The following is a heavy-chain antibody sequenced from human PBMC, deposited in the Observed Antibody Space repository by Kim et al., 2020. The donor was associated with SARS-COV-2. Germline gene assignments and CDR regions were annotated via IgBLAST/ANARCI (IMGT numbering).Heavy chain of an antibody. CDR2: INAGNGNT. D-gene: IGHD2-2*01. V-gene: IGHV1-3*01. CDR1: GYTFTTYP. Sequence: ASVKVSCKTSGYTFTTYPMHWVRQAPGQRLEWMGWINAGNGNTKYSQKFQGRITITRDTSASTAYMELSNLRSEYTAVYYCARWGGTSTQYGMDVWGQGTTVTVSS. CDR3: ARWGGTSTQYGMDV. J-gene: IGHJ6*02.